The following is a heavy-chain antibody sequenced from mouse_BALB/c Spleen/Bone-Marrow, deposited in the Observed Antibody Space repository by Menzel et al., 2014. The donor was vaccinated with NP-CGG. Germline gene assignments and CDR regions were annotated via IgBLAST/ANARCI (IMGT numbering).Heavy chain of an antibody. J-gene: IGHJ4*01. Sequence: LQESGPGLVQSSQSLSITCTVSGFSLTNYGVHWVRQSPGKGLEWLGVMWRGGSTDYNAAFMSRLSITRDNSKSQVFFKMNSLQADDTAIYYCAKNRRGTRAMDYWGQGTTVTVSS. D-gene: IGHD3-3*01. CDR3: AKNRRGTRAMDY. CDR2: MWRGGST. V-gene: IGHV2-5*01. CDR1: GFSLTNYG.